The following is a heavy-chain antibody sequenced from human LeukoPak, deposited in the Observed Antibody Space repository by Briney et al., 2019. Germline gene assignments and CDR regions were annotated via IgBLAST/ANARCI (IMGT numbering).Heavy chain of an antibody. CDR2: IDPNSGGT. CDR1: GYTFTSYY. J-gene: IGHJ4*02. V-gene: IGHV1-2*02. Sequence: ASVKVSCKASGYTFTSYYMHWVRQAPGQGLEWMGWIDPNSGGTNYAQKFQGRVTMTRDTSISTAYMELSRLRSDDTAVYYCAYISGYSSGWYFDYWGQGTLVTVSS. D-gene: IGHD6-19*01. CDR3: AYISGYSSGWYFDY.